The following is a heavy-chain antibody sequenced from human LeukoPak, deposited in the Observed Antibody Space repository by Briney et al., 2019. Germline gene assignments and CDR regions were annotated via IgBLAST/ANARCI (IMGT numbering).Heavy chain of an antibody. V-gene: IGHV1-3*01. J-gene: IGHJ5*02. CDR1: GYTFTSYA. CDR2: INAGNGNT. D-gene: IGHD3-22*01. Sequence: ASVKVSCKASGYTFTSYAMHWVRQAPGQRLEWMGWINAGNGNTKYSQEFQGRVTITRDTSASTAYMELRSLRSDDTAVYYCARVGYYDSSGWFDPWGQGTLVTVSS. CDR3: ARVGYYDSSGWFDP.